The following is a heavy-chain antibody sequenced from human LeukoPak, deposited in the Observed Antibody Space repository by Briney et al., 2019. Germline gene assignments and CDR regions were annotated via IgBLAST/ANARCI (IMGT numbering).Heavy chain of an antibody. CDR3: ARHRRVTRGYFDY. J-gene: IGHJ4*02. V-gene: IGHV4-4*09. CDR2: IYTSGST. D-gene: IGHD3-3*01. Sequence: SETLSLTCTVSGGSISSYYWSWIWQPPGKGLEWIGYIYTSGSTNYNPSLKSRVTISVDTSKNQFSLKLSSVTAADTAVYYCARHRRVTRGYFDYWGQGTLVTVSS. CDR1: GGSISSYY.